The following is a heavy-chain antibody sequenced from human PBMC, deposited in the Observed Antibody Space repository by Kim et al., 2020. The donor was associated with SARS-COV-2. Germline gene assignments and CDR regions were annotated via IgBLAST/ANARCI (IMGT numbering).Heavy chain of an antibody. CDR1: GYTFTSYA. D-gene: IGHD2-2*03. CDR2: INAGNGYT. V-gene: IGHV1-3*01. J-gene: IGHJ6*02. Sequence: ASVKVSCKASGYTFTSYAMHWVRQAPGQRLEWMGWINAGNGYTKYSQKFQGRVTITRDTSASTAYMELSSLRSEDTAVYYCARWMDGEYYYYYGMDVWGQGPAVTVSS. CDR3: ARWMDGEYYYYYGMDV.